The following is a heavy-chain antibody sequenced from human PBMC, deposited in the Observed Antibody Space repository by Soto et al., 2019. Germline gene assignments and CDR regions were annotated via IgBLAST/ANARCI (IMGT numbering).Heavy chain of an antibody. CDR3: ARDYWASSAAFDI. V-gene: IGHV4-61*01. J-gene: IGHJ3*02. D-gene: IGHD2-15*01. CDR2: IYYSGST. CDR1: GGSVNSGSYY. Sequence: SETLSLTCPVSGGSVNSGSYYWGWIRQPPGKGLEWIGYIYYSGSTKYNPSLKSRVTISVDTSKNQFSLKLSSVTAADTAVYYCARDYWASSAAFDIWGQGTRVTVSS.